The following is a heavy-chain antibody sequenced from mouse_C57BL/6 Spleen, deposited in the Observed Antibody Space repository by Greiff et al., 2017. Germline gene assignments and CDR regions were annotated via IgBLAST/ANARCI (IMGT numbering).Heavy chain of an antibody. CDR3: AKGDGYSYYFDY. D-gene: IGHD2-3*01. J-gene: IGHJ2*01. CDR2: IYPGSGST. Sequence: QVQLKQSGAELVKPGASVKMSCKASGYTFTSYWITWVKQRPGQGLEWIGDIYPGSGSTNYNEKFKSKATLTVDTSSSTAYMQLSSLTSEDSAVYYCAKGDGYSYYFDYWGQGTTLTVSS. CDR1: GYTFTSYW. V-gene: IGHV1-55*01.